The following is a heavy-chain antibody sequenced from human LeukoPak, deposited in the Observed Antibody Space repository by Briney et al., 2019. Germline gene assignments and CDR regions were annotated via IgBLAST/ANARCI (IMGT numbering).Heavy chain of an antibody. D-gene: IGHD6-13*01. J-gene: IGHJ6*02. CDR2: IIPILGIA. Sequence: ASVKVSCKASGGTFSSYAISWVRQAPGQGLEWMGRIIPILGIANYAQKFQGRVTITADKSTSTAYTELSSLRSEDTAVYYCAREGIAAAGTPIYYYYGMDVWGQGTTVTVSS. V-gene: IGHV1-69*04. CDR3: AREGIAAAGTPIYYYYGMDV. CDR1: GGTFSSYA.